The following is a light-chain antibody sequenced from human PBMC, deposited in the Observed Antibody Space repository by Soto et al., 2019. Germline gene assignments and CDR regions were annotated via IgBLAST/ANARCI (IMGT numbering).Light chain of an antibody. CDR3: QQYGGSPRT. CDR1: QDVRGSY. V-gene: IGKV3-20*01. Sequence: EIVLPQSPDTLSLSPGERATLSCRASQDVRGSYLAWYQQKPGQAPRLLIYGASSRATGIPDRFSGSGSGTLLTLTVSRLGPEDFAVYYCQQYGGSPRTFGQGTKVDIK. J-gene: IGKJ1*01. CDR2: GAS.